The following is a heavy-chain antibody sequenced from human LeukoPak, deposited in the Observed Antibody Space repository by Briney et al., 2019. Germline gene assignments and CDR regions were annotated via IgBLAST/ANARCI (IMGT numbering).Heavy chain of an antibody. CDR3: AELGITVIGGV. Sequence: GRSLRLSCAASGFTFSSYGMHWVRQAPGKGLEWVAVISYDGSNKYYADSVKGRFTISRDNSKNTLYLQMNSLRAEDTAVYYCAELGITVIGGVWGKGTTVTISS. J-gene: IGHJ6*04. CDR2: ISYDGSNK. CDR1: GFTFSSYG. D-gene: IGHD3-10*02. V-gene: IGHV3-30*18.